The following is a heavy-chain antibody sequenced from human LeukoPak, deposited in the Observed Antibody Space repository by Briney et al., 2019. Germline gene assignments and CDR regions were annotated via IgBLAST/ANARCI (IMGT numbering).Heavy chain of an antibody. D-gene: IGHD3-10*01. CDR1: GYTFTSYG. CDR3: AKALLWFGEYYFDY. CDR2: ISAYNGNT. J-gene: IGHJ4*02. V-gene: IGHV1-18*04. Sequence: ASVKVSCKASGYTFTSYGISWVRQAPGQGLEWMGWISAYNGNTNYAQKLQGRVTMTTDTSRSIAYMELKSLRSDDTAVYYLAKALLWFGEYYFDYWGQGTLVTVSS.